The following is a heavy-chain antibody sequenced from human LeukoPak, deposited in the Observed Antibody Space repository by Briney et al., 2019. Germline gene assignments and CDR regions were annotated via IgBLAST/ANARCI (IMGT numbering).Heavy chain of an antibody. J-gene: IGHJ6*03. CDR3: ARETSLWLPLDYYYYMDV. Sequence: GGSLRLSCAASGFTFGSYSMNWVRQAPGKGLEWVSYISSSSSTIYYADSVKGRFTISRDNAKNSLYLQMNSLRAEDTAVYYCARETSLWLPLDYYYYMDVWGKGTTVTVSS. D-gene: IGHD3-10*01. V-gene: IGHV3-48*04. CDR1: GFTFGSYS. CDR2: ISSSSSTI.